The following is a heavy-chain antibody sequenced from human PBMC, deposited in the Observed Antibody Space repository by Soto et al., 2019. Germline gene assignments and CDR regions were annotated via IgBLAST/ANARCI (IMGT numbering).Heavy chain of an antibody. J-gene: IGHJ6*02. V-gene: IGHV3-48*02. Sequence: GGSLRLSCAASGFTFSSYSMNWVRQAPGKGLEWVSYISSSSTIYYADSVKGRFTISRDNAKNSLYLQMNSLRDEDTAVYYCARDNGGSDAGWVEGYDFWSGYYTGYYYYGMDVWGQGTTVTVSS. D-gene: IGHD3-3*01. CDR3: ARDNGGSDAGWVEGYDFWSGYYTGYYYYGMDV. CDR2: ISSSSTI. CDR1: GFTFSSYS.